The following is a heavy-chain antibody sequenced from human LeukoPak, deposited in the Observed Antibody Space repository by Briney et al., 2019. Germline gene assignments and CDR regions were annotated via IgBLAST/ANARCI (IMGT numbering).Heavy chain of an antibody. CDR2: INPNSGGT. V-gene: IGHV1-2*02. D-gene: IGHD3-16*02. CDR3: ATSYVWGSYRPNPFDY. J-gene: IGHJ4*02. CDR1: GYTFTGYY. Sequence: GASVKVSCKASGYTFTGYYMHWVRQAPGQRLEWMGWINPNSGGTNYAQKFQGRVTMTRDTSISTAYMELSRLRSDDTAVYYCATSYVWGSYRPNPFDYWGQGTLVTVSS.